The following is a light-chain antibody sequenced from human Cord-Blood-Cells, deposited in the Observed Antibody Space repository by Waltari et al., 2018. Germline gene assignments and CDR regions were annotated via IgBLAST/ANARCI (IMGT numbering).Light chain of an antibody. CDR2: AAS. CDR1: QSISSY. Sequence: DIQMTQSPSYLSASVGDRVTITCRASQSISSYLNWYPQKPGKAPKLLIYAASSLQSGVPSRFSGSGSGTDFTLTISSLQPEDFATYYCQQSYSTPLTFGGGTKVEIK. J-gene: IGKJ4*01. CDR3: QQSYSTPLT. V-gene: IGKV1-39*01.